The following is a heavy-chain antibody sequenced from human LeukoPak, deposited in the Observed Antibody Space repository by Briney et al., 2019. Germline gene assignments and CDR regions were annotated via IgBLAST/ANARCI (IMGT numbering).Heavy chain of an antibody. CDR2: IIPIFGTA. V-gene: IGHV1-69*06. J-gene: IGHJ4*02. D-gene: IGHD3-9*01. Sequence: SVKVSCKASGGTFSSYAISWVRQAPGQGLEWMGGIIPIFGTANYAQKLQGRVTITADKSTSTAYMELSSLRSEDTAVYYCARARHYDILTGYYYFDYWGQGTLVTVSS. CDR1: GGTFSSYA. CDR3: ARARHYDILTGYYYFDY.